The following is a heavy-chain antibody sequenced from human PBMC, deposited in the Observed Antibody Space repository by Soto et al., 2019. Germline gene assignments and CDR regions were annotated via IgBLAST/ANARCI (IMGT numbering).Heavy chain of an antibody. Sequence: VHLVESGGGVVQPGRSLRLSCEGSGFSFNTHWMHWVRQAPGKGLVWVSRIYFDGITTNYADSVKGRLTVSRDNAKNTVYLHVNTLRDEDTAVYYCARGGAMGVDYWGQGTLVTVSS. D-gene: IGHD1-26*01. CDR2: IYFDGITT. CDR1: GFSFNTHW. CDR3: ARGGAMGVDY. J-gene: IGHJ4*02. V-gene: IGHV3-74*01.